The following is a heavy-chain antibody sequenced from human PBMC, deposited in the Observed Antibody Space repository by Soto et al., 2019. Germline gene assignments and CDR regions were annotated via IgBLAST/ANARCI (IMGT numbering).Heavy chain of an antibody. CDR3: TRALLSIGYCSGGSCYSEKGDAFDI. Sequence: GGSLRLSCTASGFTFGDYAMSWFRQAPGKGLEWVGFIRSKAYGGTTEYAASVKGRFTISRDDSKSIAYLQMNSLKTEDTAVYYCTRALLSIGYCSGGSCYSEKGDAFDIWGQGTMVTVSS. D-gene: IGHD2-15*01. V-gene: IGHV3-49*03. CDR1: GFTFGDYA. CDR2: IRSKAYGGTT. J-gene: IGHJ3*02.